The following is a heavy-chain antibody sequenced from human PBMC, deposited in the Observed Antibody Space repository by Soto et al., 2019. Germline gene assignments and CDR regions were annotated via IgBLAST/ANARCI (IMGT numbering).Heavy chain of an antibody. V-gene: IGHV3-33*01. Sequence: PGGSLRLSCAASGFTFSSYGMHWVRQAPGKGLEWVAVIWYDGSNKYYADSVKGRFTISRDNSKNTLYLQMNSLRAEDTAVYYCARNPTGSYGMDVWGQGTTVTVSS. J-gene: IGHJ6*02. CDR1: GFTFSSYG. CDR2: IWYDGSNK. D-gene: IGHD1-1*01. CDR3: ARNPTGSYGMDV.